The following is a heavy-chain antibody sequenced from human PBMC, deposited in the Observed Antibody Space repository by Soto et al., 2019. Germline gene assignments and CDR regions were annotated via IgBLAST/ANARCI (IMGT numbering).Heavy chain of an antibody. CDR2: ISGSGGST. CDR1: GFTFSNYA. D-gene: IGHD3-3*01. CDR3: AKKTDSSSPWGAHYT. Sequence: EVQLLESGGGLIQPGGSLRLSCAASGFTFSNYAMSWVRQAPGQGLEWVSGISGSGGSTFYADSVKGRFTISRDSSKNTLDLQMDRLRADDTAVYYCAKKTDSSSPWGAHYTRGQGTVVSVSS. V-gene: IGHV3-23*01. J-gene: IGHJ3*01.